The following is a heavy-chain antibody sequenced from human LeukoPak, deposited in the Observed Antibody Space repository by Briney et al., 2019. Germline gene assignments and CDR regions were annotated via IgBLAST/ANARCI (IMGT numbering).Heavy chain of an antibody. CDR1: GFTFSDYY. CDR2: IDSSGSPI. V-gene: IGHV3-11*01. D-gene: IGHD6-19*01. CDR3: ATSLAVAAYYFDY. Sequence: GGSLRFSCAASGFTFSDYYMSWIRQAPGKGLEWVSYIDSSGSPIYYTDSVKGRFTISRDNAKKSLYLQMNSLRPEDTAVYYCATSLAVAAYYFDYWGQGTLVTVSS. J-gene: IGHJ4*02.